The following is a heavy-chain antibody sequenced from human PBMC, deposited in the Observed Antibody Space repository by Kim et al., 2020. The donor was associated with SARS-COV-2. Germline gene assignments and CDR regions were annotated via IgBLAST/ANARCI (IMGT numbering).Heavy chain of an antibody. CDR1: GFTFSTCA. D-gene: IGHD1-26*01. J-gene: IGHJ4*02. Sequence: GGSLRLSCAASGFTFSTCAIHWVRQAPGKGLEWVAAIWYDGSNKYYADSVKGRFTISRDNSKNTLYLQMNSLRAEDTAVYYCAREGAGDSGSGFDYWGQGTLVTVSP. V-gene: IGHV3-33*08. CDR2: IWYDGSNK. CDR3: AREGAGDSGSGFDY.